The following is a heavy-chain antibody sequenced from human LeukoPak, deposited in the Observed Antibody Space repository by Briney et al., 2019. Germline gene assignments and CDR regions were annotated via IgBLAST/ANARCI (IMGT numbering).Heavy chain of an antibody. Sequence: ASVKVSCKASGYTFTSYYMHWVRQAPGQGLERMGIINPSGGSTSYAQKFQGRVTMTRDMSTSTVYMELSSLRSEDTAVYYCARDEISRSWKVLFDYWGQGTLVTVSS. V-gene: IGHV1-46*01. CDR3: ARDEISRSWKVLFDY. J-gene: IGHJ4*02. D-gene: IGHD6-13*01. CDR2: INPSGGST. CDR1: GYTFTSYY.